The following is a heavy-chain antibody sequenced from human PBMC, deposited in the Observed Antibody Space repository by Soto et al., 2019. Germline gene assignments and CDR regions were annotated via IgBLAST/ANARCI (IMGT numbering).Heavy chain of an antibody. J-gene: IGHJ4*02. CDR2: MTVGNGNT. CDR3: ARGGKLLDY. V-gene: IGHV1-3*01. CDR1: GYTFISYA. D-gene: IGHD6-6*01. Sequence: ASVKVSCKASGYTFISYAIHWVRQAPGQSLEWMGWMTVGNGNTKYSQNFQGRVTFTRDTSATTAYMEMSSLTSEDTAVYYCARGGKLLDYWGQGSLFTVSS.